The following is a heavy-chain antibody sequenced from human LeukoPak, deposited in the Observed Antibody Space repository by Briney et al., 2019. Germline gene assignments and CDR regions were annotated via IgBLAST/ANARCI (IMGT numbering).Heavy chain of an antibody. CDR1: GFTFSSYW. CDR3: AISAYTYLARHHFDY. J-gene: IGHJ4*02. Sequence: PGGSLRLSCAASGFTFSSYWMHWVRQAPGKGLVWVSRINSGGSSTSYADSVKGRFTISRDNAKNTLYLQMNSLRAEDTAVYYCAISAYTYLARHHFDYWGQGTLVTVSS. D-gene: IGHD6-25*01. V-gene: IGHV3-74*01. CDR2: INSGGSST.